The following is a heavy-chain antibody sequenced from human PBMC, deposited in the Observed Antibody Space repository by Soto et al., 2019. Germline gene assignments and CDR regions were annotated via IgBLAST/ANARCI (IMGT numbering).Heavy chain of an antibody. D-gene: IGHD3-3*01. CDR2: ISGSGGST. Sequence: PGGSLRLSCAASGFTFSSYAMSWVRQAPGKGLEWVSAISGSGGSTYYADSVKGRFTISRDNSKNTLYLQMNSLRAEDTAVYYCAKEQYYDFWSGYYCRFFDYWGQGTLVTVSS. J-gene: IGHJ4*02. CDR3: AKEQYYDFWSGYYCRFFDY. CDR1: GFTFSSYA. V-gene: IGHV3-23*01.